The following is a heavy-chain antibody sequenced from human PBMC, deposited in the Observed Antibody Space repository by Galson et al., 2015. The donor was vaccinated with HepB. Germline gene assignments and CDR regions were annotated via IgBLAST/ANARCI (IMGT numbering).Heavy chain of an antibody. CDR1: GFTFSSYA. Sequence: SLRLSCAASGFTFSSYAMSWVRQAPGKGLEWVSAISGSGGSTYYADSVKGRFTISRDNSKNTLYLQMNSLRAEDTAVYYCAKDAYSSGWYLSKSHAAFDIWGQGTMVTVSS. D-gene: IGHD6-19*01. CDR3: AKDAYSSGWYLSKSHAAFDI. V-gene: IGHV3-23*01. CDR2: ISGSGGST. J-gene: IGHJ3*02.